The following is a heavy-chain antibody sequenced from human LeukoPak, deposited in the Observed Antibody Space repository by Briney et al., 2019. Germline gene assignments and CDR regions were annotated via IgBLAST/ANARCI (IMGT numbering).Heavy chain of an antibody. CDR1: GYTFTSYY. D-gene: IGHD6-13*01. J-gene: IGHJ3*02. Sequence: ASVKVSCKASGYTFTSYYMHWVRQAPGQGLEWMGIINPSGGSTSYAQKFQGRVTMTTDTSTSTAYMELRSLRSDDTAVYYCARGMGSSRYEVVRAFDIWGQGTMVTVSS. CDR2: INPSGGST. CDR3: ARGMGSSRYEVVRAFDI. V-gene: IGHV1-46*01.